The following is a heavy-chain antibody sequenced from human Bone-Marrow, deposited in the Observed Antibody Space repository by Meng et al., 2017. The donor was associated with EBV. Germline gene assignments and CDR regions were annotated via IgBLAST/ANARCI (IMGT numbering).Heavy chain of an antibody. V-gene: IGHV1-8*01. J-gene: IGHJ4*02. Sequence: QVQLVQSGAEVKKAEASVKGSCKDSGYPFTSYDITWVRQATGQGLEWMGWMNPNRGNTGYAQKFQGRVTMTRNTSISTAYMELSSLRSEDTAVYYCAREGENYWGQGTLVTVSS. CDR1: GYPFTSYD. D-gene: IGHD3-10*01. CDR3: AREGENY. CDR2: MNPNRGNT.